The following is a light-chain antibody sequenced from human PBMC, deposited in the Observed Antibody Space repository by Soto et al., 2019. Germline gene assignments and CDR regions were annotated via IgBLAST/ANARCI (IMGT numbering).Light chain of an antibody. Sequence: QSVLTQPASVSGSPGQSITISCTGTSSDIGAYNYVSWYQQHPGKAPKLLIYDVSYRPSGVSDRFSGSKSGNTASLTISGLHAEDAADYYCNSYATGTTPFGGGTKLTVL. CDR3: NSYATGTTP. CDR1: SSDIGAYNY. V-gene: IGLV2-14*01. CDR2: DVS. J-gene: IGLJ2*01.